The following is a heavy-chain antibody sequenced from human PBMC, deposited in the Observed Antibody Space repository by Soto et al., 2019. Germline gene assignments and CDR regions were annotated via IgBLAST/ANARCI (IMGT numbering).Heavy chain of an antibody. CDR1: GASISRIDYY. J-gene: IGHJ3*02. Sequence: PSETLSLTCIASGASISRIDYYWTWIRQHPAKGLEWIGNIYFRGNTYYSPSLESRLTISVDTSKNQFSLKLTSVTAADTAVYYCAREGGSYDSGGYLIRGAFDIWGQGTMVT. D-gene: IGHD3-22*01. CDR2: IYFRGNT. CDR3: AREGGSYDSGGYLIRGAFDI. V-gene: IGHV4-31*03.